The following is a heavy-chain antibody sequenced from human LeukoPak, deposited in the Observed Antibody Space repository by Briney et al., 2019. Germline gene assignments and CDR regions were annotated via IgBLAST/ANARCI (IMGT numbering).Heavy chain of an antibody. V-gene: IGHV4-34*01. CDR3: ASFIIAAGTLFDY. Sequence: SETLSLTCAVYGGSFSGYYWSWIRQPPGKGLEWIGEINHSGSTNYNPSLKSRVTISVDMSKNQFSLKLSSVTAADTAVYYCASFIIAAGTLFDYWGQGTLVTVSS. CDR1: GGSFSGYY. J-gene: IGHJ4*02. CDR2: INHSGST. D-gene: IGHD6-13*01.